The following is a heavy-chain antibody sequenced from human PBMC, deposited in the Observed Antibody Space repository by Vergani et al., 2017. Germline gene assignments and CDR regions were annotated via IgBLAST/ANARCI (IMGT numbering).Heavy chain of an antibody. D-gene: IGHD6-6*01. CDR3: AKGRPPNLFPGAFGLDV. J-gene: IGHJ6*02. V-gene: IGHV3-30*02. CDR1: GLTFSTCG. Sequence: QVQLVESGGGVVQPGGSLRLSCAASGLTFSTCGMHWVRQAPGKGLEWVAFIRFDGSNKYYGDSVNGRFIISRDNSKNTVDLRINSLRTDDTAIYYCAKGRPPNLFPGAFGLDVWGQGP. CDR2: IRFDGSNK.